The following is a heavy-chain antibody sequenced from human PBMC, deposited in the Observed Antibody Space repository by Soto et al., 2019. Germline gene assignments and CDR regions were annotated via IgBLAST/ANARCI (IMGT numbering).Heavy chain of an antibody. D-gene: IGHD3-16*01. Sequence: SETLSLTCTVSCGSISSGDYYWSWIRQPPGKGLEWIGYIYYSGSTYYNPSLKSRVTISVDTSKNQFSLKLSSVTAADTAVYYCASRGTRLQFAYWGQGTLVTVSS. CDR3: ASRGTRLQFAY. CDR1: CGSISSGDYY. CDR2: IYYSGST. J-gene: IGHJ4*02. V-gene: IGHV4-30-4*01.